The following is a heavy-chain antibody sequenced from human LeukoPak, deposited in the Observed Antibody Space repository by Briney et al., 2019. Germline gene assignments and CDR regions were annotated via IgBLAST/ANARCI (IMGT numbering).Heavy chain of an antibody. CDR1: GFIFTSYG. V-gene: IGHV3-30*18. D-gene: IGHD3-9*01. J-gene: IGHJ4*02. CDR2: ISYDGSNK. CDR3: AKFYYLYYDILTGYSPEKDY. Sequence: GGSLRLSCAASGFIFTSYGMHWVRQAPGKGLEWVAVISYDGSNKYYADSVKGRFTISRDNSKNTLYLQMNSLRAEDTAVYYCAKFYYLYYDILTGYSPEKDYWGQGTLVTVSS.